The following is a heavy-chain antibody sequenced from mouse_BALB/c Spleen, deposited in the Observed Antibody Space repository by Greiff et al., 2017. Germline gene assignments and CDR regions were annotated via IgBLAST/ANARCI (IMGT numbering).Heavy chain of an antibody. CDR2: IYPGDGDT. V-gene: IGHV1-87*01. CDR3: AREGDGWGFAY. CDR1: GYTFTSYW. Sequence: VQLQQSGAELARPGASVKLSCKASGYTFTSYWMQWVKQRPGQGLEWIGAIYPGDGDTRYTQKFKGKATLTADKSSSTAYMQLSSLASEDSAVYYCAREGDGWGFAYWGQGTLVTVSA. J-gene: IGHJ3*01. D-gene: IGHD2-3*01.